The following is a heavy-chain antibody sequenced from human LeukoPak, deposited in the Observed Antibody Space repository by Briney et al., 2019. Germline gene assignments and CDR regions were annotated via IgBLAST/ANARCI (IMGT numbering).Heavy chain of an antibody. Sequence: SETLSLTCTVSGGSIDSSNYYWGWIRQPPGKGLEWIGSISYSGSSHYNPSLKSRVTISVDTSKNQFSLKLSSVTAADTAVYYCARAFYASGTYYYYYYMDVWGKGTTVTVSS. CDR3: ARAFYASGTYYYYYYMDV. V-gene: IGHV4-39*07. D-gene: IGHD3-10*01. J-gene: IGHJ6*03. CDR2: ISYSGSS. CDR1: GGSIDSSNYY.